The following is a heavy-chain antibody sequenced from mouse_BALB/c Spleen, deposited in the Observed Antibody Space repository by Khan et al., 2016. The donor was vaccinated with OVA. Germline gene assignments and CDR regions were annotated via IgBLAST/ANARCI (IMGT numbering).Heavy chain of an antibody. V-gene: IGHV1S135*01. D-gene: IGHD2-1*01. J-gene: IGHJ2*01. CDR1: GYSFTGYN. Sequence: VQLKQSGPELEKPGASVKISCKASGYSFTGYNMNWVKQNNGQNLEWIGNIDPYYGDTTYNPNFKGKAKLTVDKSSNTAYMHLTSLTARDSAVYYCAKSGYGNYGHYFDYWGQGTTLTVSS. CDR2: IDPYYGDT. CDR3: AKSGYGNYGHYFDY.